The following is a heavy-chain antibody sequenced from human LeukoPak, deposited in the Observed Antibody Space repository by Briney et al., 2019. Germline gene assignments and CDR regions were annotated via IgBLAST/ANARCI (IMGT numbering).Heavy chain of an antibody. CDR3: ARRSEWELPFDY. Sequence: PSETLSLTCTVSGGSISSYYWSWIRQPPGKGLEWIGYIYYSGSTNYNPSLKSRVTISVDTSKNQFSLKLSSVTAADTAVYYCARRSEWELPFDYWGQGTLVTVSS. J-gene: IGHJ4*02. V-gene: IGHV4-59*08. D-gene: IGHD1-26*01. CDR1: GGSISSYY. CDR2: IYYSGST.